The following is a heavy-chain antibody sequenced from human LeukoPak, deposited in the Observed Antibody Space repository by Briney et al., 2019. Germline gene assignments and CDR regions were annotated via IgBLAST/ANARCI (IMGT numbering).Heavy chain of an antibody. Sequence: ASVKVSCKASGYTFTGYYMHWVRQAPGQGLEWMGRINPNSGGTNYAQKFQGRVTMTRDTSISTAYMELSRLRSDDTAVYYCARGGYYDSSGYYFVYWGQGTLVTVSS. V-gene: IGHV1-2*06. CDR2: INPNSGGT. CDR3: ARGGYYDSSGYYFVY. CDR1: GYTFTGYY. J-gene: IGHJ4*02. D-gene: IGHD3-22*01.